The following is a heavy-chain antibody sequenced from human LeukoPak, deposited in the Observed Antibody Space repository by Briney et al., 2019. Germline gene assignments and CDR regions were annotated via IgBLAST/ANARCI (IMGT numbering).Heavy chain of an antibody. Sequence: PGGSLRLPCAASGFTFSSYAVSWVRQAPGKGLEWVSSISGSGGSTYSADSVKGRFTISRDNSKNTLYLQMNSLRAEDTALYYCAKDRSCTNDICHGDFDYWGQGTLVTVSS. CDR3: AKDRSCTNDICHGDFDY. D-gene: IGHD2-8*01. CDR1: GFTFSSYA. V-gene: IGHV3-23*01. CDR2: ISGSGGST. J-gene: IGHJ4*02.